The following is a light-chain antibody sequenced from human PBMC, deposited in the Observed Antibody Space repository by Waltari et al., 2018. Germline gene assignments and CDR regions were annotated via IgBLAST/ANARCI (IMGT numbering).Light chain of an antibody. V-gene: IGLV4-69*01. Sequence: QLVLTQSPSASASLGASVKLTCTLSSGHSTYTIAWHQQQPEKGPRYLMRVNSDGTHSKGDWFPARFSGSTSGGERHLTTSSLQSEDEADYYCQTWGTGTVVFGGGTKLTVL. CDR2: VNSDGTH. CDR1: SGHSTYT. CDR3: QTWGTGTVV. J-gene: IGLJ2*01.